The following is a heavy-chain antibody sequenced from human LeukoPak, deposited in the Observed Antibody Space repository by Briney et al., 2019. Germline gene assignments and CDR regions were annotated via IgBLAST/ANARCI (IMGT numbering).Heavy chain of an antibody. D-gene: IGHD1-26*01. CDR2: ISGSGGST. Sequence: GGSLRLSCAASGFTFSSYAMSWVRQAPGKGLEWVSAISGSGGSTYYADSVKGRFTISRDNAKNSLYLQMNSLRAEDTAVYYCARRLGSYPFDYWGQGTLVTVSS. CDR3: ARRLGSYPFDY. CDR1: GFTFSSYA. V-gene: IGHV3-23*01. J-gene: IGHJ4*02.